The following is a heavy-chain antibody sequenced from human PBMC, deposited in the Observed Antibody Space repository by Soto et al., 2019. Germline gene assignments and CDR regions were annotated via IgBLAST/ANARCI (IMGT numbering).Heavy chain of an antibody. J-gene: IGHJ3*02. CDR3: ASVVVVAATRAFDI. Sequence: QVQLVESGGGVVQLGRSLRLSCAASGFTFSSIGMHWVRQPPGKGREWVAVIWYVGINKYYADSVKGRFPISRDNSKNTLYLQMNSLRAEDTAVYYCASVVVVAATRAFDIWGQGTMVTVSS. CDR2: IWYVGINK. CDR1: GFTFSSIG. D-gene: IGHD2-15*01. V-gene: IGHV3-33*01.